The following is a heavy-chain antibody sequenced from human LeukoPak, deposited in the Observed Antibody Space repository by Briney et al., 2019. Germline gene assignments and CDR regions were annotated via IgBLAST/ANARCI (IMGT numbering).Heavy chain of an antibody. CDR1: GGSITTYY. Sequence: PSETLSLTCTVSGGSITTYYWSWIRQPPGKGLEWIGSIYYSGSTNYNPSLRSRVTISLDTSKNQFSLRLTSVTAADTAVYYCARMISSGWRRGDAFDIWGQGTMVTVSS. CDR2: IYYSGST. V-gene: IGHV4-59*08. D-gene: IGHD6-19*01. J-gene: IGHJ3*02. CDR3: ARMISSGWRRGDAFDI.